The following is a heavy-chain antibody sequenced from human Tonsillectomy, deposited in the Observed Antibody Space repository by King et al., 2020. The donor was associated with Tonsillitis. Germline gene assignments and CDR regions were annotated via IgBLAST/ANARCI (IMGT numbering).Heavy chain of an antibody. V-gene: IGHV4-59*01. CDR3: ARGLNYYYYGMDV. CDR2: IYYSGST. D-gene: IGHD5/OR15-5a*01. CDR1: GGSISSYY. J-gene: IGHJ6*02. Sequence: QLQESGPGLVKPSETLSLTCTVSGGSISSYYWSWIRQPPGKGLEWIGYIYYSGSTNYNPSLKSRVTISVDTSKNQFSPKLSSVTAADTAVYYCARGLNYYYYGMDVWGQGTTVTVSS.